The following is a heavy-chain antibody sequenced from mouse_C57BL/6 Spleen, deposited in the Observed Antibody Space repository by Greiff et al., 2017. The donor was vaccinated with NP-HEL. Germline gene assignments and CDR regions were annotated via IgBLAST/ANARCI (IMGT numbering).Heavy chain of an antibody. CDR1: GYAFSSYW. CDR3: ARPYGNYPYFDY. J-gene: IGHJ2*01. Sequence: VQLQQSGAELVKPGASVKISCKASGYAFSSYWMNWVKQRPGKGLEWIGQIYPGDGDTNYNGKFKGKATLTADKSSSTAYMQLSSLTSEDSAVYFCARPYGNYPYFDYWGQGTTLTVSS. D-gene: IGHD2-10*02. CDR2: IYPGDGDT. V-gene: IGHV1-80*01.